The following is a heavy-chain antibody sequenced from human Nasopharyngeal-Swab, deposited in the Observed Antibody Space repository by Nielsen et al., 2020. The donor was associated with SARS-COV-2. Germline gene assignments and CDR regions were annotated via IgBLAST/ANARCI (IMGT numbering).Heavy chain of an antibody. CDR1: GFTFSSFA. CDR2: ITGSGGTA. CDR3: AGCGTYWNYWIDY. Sequence: GESLKISCAASGFTFSSFAMNWVRQSPGKGLEWVSVITGSGGTAYYVDSVKGRFTISRDNSKNTVYLQMNSLRAEDTAVYYCAGCGTYWNYWIDYWGQGTLVTVSS. J-gene: IGHJ4*02. V-gene: IGHV3-23*01. D-gene: IGHD1-7*01.